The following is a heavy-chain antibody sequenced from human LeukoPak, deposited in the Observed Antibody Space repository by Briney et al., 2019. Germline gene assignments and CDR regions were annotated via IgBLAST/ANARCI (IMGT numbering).Heavy chain of an antibody. Sequence: VASVKVSGKASGGTFSSYAISWVRQAPGQGLEWMGRIIPLLGIANYAQKFQGRVTITADKSTSTAYMELSSLRSEDTAVYYCARVRDGHAFDIWGQGTMVTVSS. CDR1: GGTFSSYA. CDR2: IIPLLGIA. CDR3: ARVRDGHAFDI. V-gene: IGHV1-69*04. J-gene: IGHJ3*02. D-gene: IGHD5-24*01.